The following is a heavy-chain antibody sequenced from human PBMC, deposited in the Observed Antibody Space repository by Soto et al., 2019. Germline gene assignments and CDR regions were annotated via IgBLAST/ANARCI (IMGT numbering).Heavy chain of an antibody. D-gene: IGHD3-3*01. Sequence: EVQLVESGGGLVKPGGSLRLSCAASGFTFSSYSMNWVRQALGKGLEWVSSISSSSSYIYYADSVKGRFTISRDNAKNSLYLQMNSLRAEDTAVYYCASFWSGYYHPQYYYYGMDVWGQGTTVTVSS. V-gene: IGHV3-21*01. CDR2: ISSSSSYI. CDR1: GFTFSSYS. CDR3: ASFWSGYYHPQYYYYGMDV. J-gene: IGHJ6*02.